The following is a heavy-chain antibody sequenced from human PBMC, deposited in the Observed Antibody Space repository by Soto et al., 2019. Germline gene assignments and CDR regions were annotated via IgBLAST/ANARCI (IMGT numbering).Heavy chain of an antibody. Sequence: QVQLVESGGGLVKPGGSLRLSCAASGFTFSDYYMSWIRQAPGKGLEWVSYISSSGSTIYYADSVKGRFIISRDNAKNSLYLQMNSLRAEDTAVYYCARPYSSSWHCYYYGMDVWGQGTTVTVSS. CDR3: ARPYSSSWHCYYYGMDV. J-gene: IGHJ6*02. D-gene: IGHD6-13*01. CDR1: GFTFSDYY. CDR2: ISSSGSTI. V-gene: IGHV3-11*01.